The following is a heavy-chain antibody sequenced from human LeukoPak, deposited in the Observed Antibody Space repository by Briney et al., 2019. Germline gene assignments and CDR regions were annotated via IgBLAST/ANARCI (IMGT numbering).Heavy chain of an antibody. J-gene: IGHJ4*02. Sequence: GGSLRLSCAASGFTFSDAAMQWVLQAPGKGLEYVAVISTNGGMIYYANSVKGRFTISRDNSRDTLYLQMGSLRPDDMAVYYCARVRHYSGWYFLDYWGPGTLLTVSS. V-gene: IGHV3-64*01. CDR3: ARVRHYSGWYFLDY. CDR2: ISTNGGMI. CDR1: GFTFSDAA. D-gene: IGHD6-19*01.